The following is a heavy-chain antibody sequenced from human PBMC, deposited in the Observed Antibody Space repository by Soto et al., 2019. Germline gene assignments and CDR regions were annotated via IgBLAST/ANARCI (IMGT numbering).Heavy chain of an antibody. CDR1: GDSVSSYSAA. V-gene: IGHV6-1*01. Sequence: PSQTLSLTCAISGDSVSSYSAAWNWIRQSPSGGLEWLGRTYYRSRFFSDYAESVKSRIIINPDTSKIQFSLQLKSVTPEDTAVYYCVRDRYSSSGWFDPWGQGTPVTVSS. CDR2: TYYRSRFFS. J-gene: IGHJ5*02. CDR3: VRDRYSSSGWFDP. D-gene: IGHD3-10*01.